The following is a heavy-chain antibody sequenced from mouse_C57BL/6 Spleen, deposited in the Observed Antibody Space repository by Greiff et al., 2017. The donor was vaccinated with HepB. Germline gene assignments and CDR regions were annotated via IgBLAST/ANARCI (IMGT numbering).Heavy chain of an antibody. V-gene: IGHV1-7*01. J-gene: IGHJ2*01. Sequence: QVQLQQSGAELAKPGASVKLSCKASGYTFTSYWMHWVKQRPGQGLEWIGYINPSSGYTKYNQKFKDKATLTADKSPSTAYLQLRSLTYEDSAVYYCAKRNLYWDYFDYLGQSHTLTVSS. CDR3: AKRNLYWDYFDY. CDR2: INPSSGYT. D-gene: IGHD4-1*01. CDR1: GYTFTSYW.